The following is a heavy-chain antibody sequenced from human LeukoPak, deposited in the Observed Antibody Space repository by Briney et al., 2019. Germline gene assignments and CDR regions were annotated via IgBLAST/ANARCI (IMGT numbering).Heavy chain of an antibody. CDR3: ARHRNGGSQDDAFDI. J-gene: IGHJ3*02. D-gene: IGHD2-15*01. Sequence: PGGSLRLSCAASGFTFSSFWMSWIRQAPGKGLEWVANIKEDGREKYYVDSVKGRFTISRDNAKNSLYLQMNNLKAEDTAVYYCARHRNGGSQDDAFDIWGQGTMVTVSS. V-gene: IGHV3-7*01. CDR2: IKEDGREK. CDR1: GFTFSSFW.